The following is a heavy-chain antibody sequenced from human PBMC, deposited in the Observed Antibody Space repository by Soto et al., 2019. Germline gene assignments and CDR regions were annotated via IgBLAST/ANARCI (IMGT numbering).Heavy chain of an antibody. CDR2: IYHSGST. J-gene: IGHJ5*01. CDR3: ARLIGDSWLDS. D-gene: IGHD2-8*01. Sequence: SETLSLTCAVSGGSISSGGYSWSWIRQPPGKGLEWIGYIYHSGSTYYNPSLKSRVTISVDRSKNQFSLQLNSVTPDDTAVYYCARLIGDSWLDSWGQGTLVTVSS. V-gene: IGHV4-30-2*01. CDR1: GGSISSGGYS.